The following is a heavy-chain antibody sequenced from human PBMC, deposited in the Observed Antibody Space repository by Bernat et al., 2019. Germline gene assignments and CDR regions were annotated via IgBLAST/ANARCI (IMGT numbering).Heavy chain of an antibody. Sequence: QVQLVQSGAEVKKPGASVKVSCKASGYTFTGYYMHWVRQAPGQGLEWMGWINPNSGGTNYAQKFQGWVTMTRDTSISTAYMELSRLRSDDTAVYYCARMTYYYDSSGYSPYFDDWGQGTLVTVSS. D-gene: IGHD3-22*01. V-gene: IGHV1-2*04. CDR2: INPNSGGT. J-gene: IGHJ4*02. CDR3: ARMTYYYDSSGYSPYFDD. CDR1: GYTFTGYY.